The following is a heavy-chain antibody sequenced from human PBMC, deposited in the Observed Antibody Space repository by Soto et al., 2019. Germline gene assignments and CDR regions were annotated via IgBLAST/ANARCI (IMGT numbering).Heavy chain of an antibody. J-gene: IGHJ1*01. V-gene: IGHV3-74*03. Sequence: SGGSLRLSCAASGLTFRSYWMHWVRQAPGKGLVWVSRINTDGSVAMYVDSVKGRFTISRDNAKNTLFLHMNSLRAEDTAVYYCVRDMQLWLLASCGQGTLVPVSS. CDR3: VRDMQLWLLAS. D-gene: IGHD2-21*01. CDR2: INTDGSVA. CDR1: GLTFRSYW.